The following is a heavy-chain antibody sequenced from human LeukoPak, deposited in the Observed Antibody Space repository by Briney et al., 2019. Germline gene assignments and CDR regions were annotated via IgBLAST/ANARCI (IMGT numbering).Heavy chain of an antibody. J-gene: IGHJ5*02. D-gene: IGHD6-19*01. CDR3: ARAGEWLMRGWFDP. CDR2: INQSGGT. V-gene: IGHV4-34*01. Sequence: SETLSLTCTVHGGSFSGYYWNWIRQPPGKGLEWIGEINQSGGTNYNPSLKGRVTIFVDTAKSQISLNLSSVTAADTAVYYCARAGEWLMRGWFDPWGPGTQVTVSS. CDR1: GGSFSGYY.